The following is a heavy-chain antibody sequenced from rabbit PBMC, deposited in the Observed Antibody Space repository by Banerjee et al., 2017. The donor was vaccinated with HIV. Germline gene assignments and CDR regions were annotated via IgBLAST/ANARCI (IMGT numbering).Heavy chain of an antibody. CDR2: IYAGSSSNT. Sequence: QSLEESGGGLVKPGASLTLTCKASGFSFNSGDDMCWVRQAPGKGLEWIACIYAGSSSNTYSATWAKGRFTISKTSSTTVTLQMTSLTVADTATYFCARDTGSSFSTYGMDLWGPGTLVTVS. J-gene: IGHJ6*01. CDR1: GFSFNSGDD. V-gene: IGHV1S40*01. D-gene: IGHD8-1*01. CDR3: ARDTGSSFSTYGMDL.